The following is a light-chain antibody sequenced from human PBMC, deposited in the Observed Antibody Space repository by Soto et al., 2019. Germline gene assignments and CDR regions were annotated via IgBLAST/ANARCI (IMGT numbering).Light chain of an antibody. CDR1: SSNIGDNY. V-gene: IGLV1-47*02. CDR3: AAWDDRLSGYV. Sequence: QSVLTQPPSASGTPGQRVTISCSGSSSNIGDNYVHWYQQLPGMAPKVLIYVNSQRPAGVPDRFSGSKSGTSASLAISGLRSEDEADYYCAAWDDRLSGYVFGSGTKLTVL. J-gene: IGLJ1*01. CDR2: VNS.